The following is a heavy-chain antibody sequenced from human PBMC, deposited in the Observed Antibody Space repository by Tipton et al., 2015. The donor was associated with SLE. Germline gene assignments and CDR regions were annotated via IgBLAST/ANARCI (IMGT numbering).Heavy chain of an antibody. CDR1: GFSFSSYG. V-gene: IGHV3-33*06. Sequence: SLRLSCAASGFSFSSYGMHWVRQAPGKGLEWVGVIWYDGKSQYYADSVKGRFTISRDNSKNTLYLQMTSLRAEDTAVYYCAKRSASYYYMDVWGKGTTVTVSS. J-gene: IGHJ6*03. CDR3: AKRSASYYYMDV. CDR2: IWYDGKSQ.